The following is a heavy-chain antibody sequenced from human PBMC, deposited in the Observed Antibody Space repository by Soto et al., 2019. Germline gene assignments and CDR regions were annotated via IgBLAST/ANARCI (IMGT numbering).Heavy chain of an antibody. J-gene: IGHJ4*02. CDR2: TSAYNGNT. D-gene: IGHD1-26*01. CDR1: GYTFTSYG. Sequence: QVPLVQSGAEVKKPGASVKVSCKASGYTFTSYGISWVRQAPGQGLEWMGWTSAYNGNTNYAQKLQGRVTMTTDTTTSTAYMELRSLRADDTAVYYCATDLRAQAVDWEDGCGVDYWGQGTLVTVSS. CDR3: ATDLRAQAVDWEDGCGVDY. V-gene: IGHV1-18*04.